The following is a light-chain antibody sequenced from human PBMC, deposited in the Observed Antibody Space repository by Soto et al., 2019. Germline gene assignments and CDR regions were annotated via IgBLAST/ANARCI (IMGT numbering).Light chain of an antibody. CDR3: QQYNNWPSLT. CDR2: GAS. CDR1: QSVNIN. J-gene: IGKJ4*01. V-gene: IGKV3-15*01. Sequence: EIAMTQSPATLPVSPGERATLSCRASQSVNINLAWYQKKPGQAPRLLIYGASARATGIPGRFSGSGSGTEFTLTISSLQSEDFAVYYCQQYNNWPSLTFGGGTKVDIK.